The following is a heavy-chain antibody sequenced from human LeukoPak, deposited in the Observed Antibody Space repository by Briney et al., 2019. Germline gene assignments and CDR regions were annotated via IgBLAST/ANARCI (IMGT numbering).Heavy chain of an antibody. D-gene: IGHD6-13*01. CDR3: ARVYSRWFDY. CDR2: IYTSGDT. CDR1: GGAISGYY. Sequence: SETLSLTCTVSGGAISGYYWAWIRQPAGKGLEWIGRIYTSGDTNYNPSLKSRVTMSVDKSKNQFSLKLTSVTAADTAVYYCARVYSRWFDYWGQGTLVTVSS. J-gene: IGHJ5*01. V-gene: IGHV4-4*07.